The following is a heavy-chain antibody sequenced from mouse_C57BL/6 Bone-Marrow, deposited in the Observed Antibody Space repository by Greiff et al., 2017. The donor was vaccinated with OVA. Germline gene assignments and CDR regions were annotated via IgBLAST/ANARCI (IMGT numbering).Heavy chain of an antibody. J-gene: IGHJ2*01. CDR3: ALHYYDNSYVDY. Sequence: VQLQQPGAELVKPGASVKMSCKASGYTFTSYWITWVKQRPGQGLEWIGDIYPGSGSTNYNEKFKSKATLTVDTSSSTAYMQLSSLTSEDSAVYYCALHYYDNSYVDYWGQGTTLTVSS. CDR2: IYPGSGST. CDR1: GYTFTSYW. D-gene: IGHD1-2*01. V-gene: IGHV1-55*01.